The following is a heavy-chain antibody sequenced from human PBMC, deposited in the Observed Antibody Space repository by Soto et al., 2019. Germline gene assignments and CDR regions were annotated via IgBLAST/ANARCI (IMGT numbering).Heavy chain of an antibody. Sequence: EMQLVETGGGLVQPGGSLRLSCVASGLSVGTNYMTWVRQAPGKGLEWVSALYSGGSTYYADSVRGRFTISRDNSKNTVSLQMNSLRAEDTAVYYCARDDYYGSGPYDPWGLGTLVTVST. CDR1: GLSVGTNY. CDR3: ARDDYYGSGPYDP. V-gene: IGHV3-66*01. D-gene: IGHD3-10*01. CDR2: LYSGGST. J-gene: IGHJ5*02.